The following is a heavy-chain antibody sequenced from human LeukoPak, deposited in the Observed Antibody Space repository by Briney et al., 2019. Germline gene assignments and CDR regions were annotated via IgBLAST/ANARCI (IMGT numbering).Heavy chain of an antibody. CDR2: MNPNSGNT. J-gene: IGHJ4*02. CDR3: ARTMVRGFRRGSRYFDY. D-gene: IGHD3-10*01. V-gene: IGHV1-8*01. CDR1: GYTFTSYD. Sequence: ASVKVSCKASGYTFTSYDINWVRRATGQGLEWMGWMNPNSGNTGYAQKFQGRVTMTRNTSISTAYMELSSLRSEDTAVYYCARTMVRGFRRGSRYFDYWGQGTLVTVSS.